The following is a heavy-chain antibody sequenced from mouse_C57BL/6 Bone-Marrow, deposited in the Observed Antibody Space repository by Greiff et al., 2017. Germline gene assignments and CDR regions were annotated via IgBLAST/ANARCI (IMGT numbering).Heavy chain of an antibody. CDR2: ISYDGSN. J-gene: IGHJ4*01. D-gene: IGHD4-1*01. CDR1: GYSITSGYY. Sequence: EVQLQESGPGLVKPSQSLSLTCSVTGYSITSGYYWNWIRQFPGNKLEWMGYISYDGSNNYNPSLKNRISITRDTSKNQFFLKLNSVTTEDTATYYCARGELAGNYAMDYWGQGTSVTVSS. CDR3: ARGELAGNYAMDY. V-gene: IGHV3-6*01.